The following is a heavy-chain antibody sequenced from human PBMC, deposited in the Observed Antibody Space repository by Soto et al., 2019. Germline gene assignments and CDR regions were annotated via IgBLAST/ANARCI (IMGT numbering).Heavy chain of an antibody. D-gene: IGHD6-19*01. V-gene: IGHV4-39*01. J-gene: IGHJ4*02. CDR1: GDSISSRSYY. CDR2: LSHGGST. CDR3: ARQVRLGPVALSFGY. Sequence: SETLSLTCTVTGDSISSRSYYWGWIRQPPGKGLEWIGSLSHGGSTSSNPSLKSRVTISVDTSKNQFSLKLSSVTAADTAVYYCARQVRLGPVALSFGYWGQGTLVTVSS.